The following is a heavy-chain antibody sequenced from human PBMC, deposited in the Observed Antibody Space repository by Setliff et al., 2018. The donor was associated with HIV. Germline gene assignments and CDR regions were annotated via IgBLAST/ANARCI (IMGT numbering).Heavy chain of an antibody. D-gene: IGHD3-22*01. CDR3: ACSTDSSGCPFDP. CDR1: GGTFNIYS. V-gene: IGHV1-69*13. CDR2: INPIFGTP. Sequence: GASVKVSCKASGGTFNIYSIHWVRQAPGQGLEWMGGINPIFGTPHYGQRFQGRVTITADESTSTAYMELNGLKFDDTAVYYCACSTDSSGCPFDPWGRGTLVTVSS. J-gene: IGHJ5*02.